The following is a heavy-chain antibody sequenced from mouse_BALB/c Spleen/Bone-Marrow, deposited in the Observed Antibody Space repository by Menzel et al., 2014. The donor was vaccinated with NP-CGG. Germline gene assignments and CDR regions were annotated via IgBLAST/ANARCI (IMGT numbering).Heavy chain of an antibody. V-gene: IGHV5-9-2*01. J-gene: IGHJ3*01. CDR2: ISGDGRYT. D-gene: IGHD2-4*01. Sequence: EVKVEESGGGLVKSGGSLKLSCAASGFSFSNYGMSWVRQTPEKRLEWVATISGDGRYTFYSDSVKGRFTISRDNAKNNLYLQLSSLRSEDTALYYCARHAYYDQTEVSFVYWGQGTLVTGSA. CDR1: GFSFSNYG. CDR3: ARHAYYDQTEVSFVY.